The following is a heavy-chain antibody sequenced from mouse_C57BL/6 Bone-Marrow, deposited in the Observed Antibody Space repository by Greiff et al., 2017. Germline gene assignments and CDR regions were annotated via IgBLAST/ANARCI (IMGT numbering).Heavy chain of an antibody. J-gene: IGHJ2*01. Sequence: QVHVKQSGAELARPGASVKLSCKASGYTFTSYGISWVKQRTGPGLEWIGEIYPRSGNTYYNEKFKGKATLTADKSSSTAYMELRSLTSEDSAVYFCARNWYYFDYWGQGTTLTVSS. CDR3: ARNWYYFDY. V-gene: IGHV1-81*01. CDR2: IYPRSGNT. D-gene: IGHD4-1*01. CDR1: GYTFTSYG.